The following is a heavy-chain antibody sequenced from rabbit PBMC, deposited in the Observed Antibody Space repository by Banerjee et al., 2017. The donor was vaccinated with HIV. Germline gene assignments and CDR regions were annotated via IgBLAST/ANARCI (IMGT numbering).Heavy chain of an antibody. CDR1: GFSFSSSYY. J-gene: IGHJ4*01. CDR3: ATDYYTYGYAGYAYASGFNL. Sequence: QSLEESGGDLVKPGASLTLTCTASGFSFSSSYYMCWVRQAPGKGLEWIACIYAGSSGSTYYASWAKGRFTISKTSSTTVTLQMTSLTAADTATYFCATDYYTYGYAGYAYASGFNLWGPGTLVTVS. V-gene: IGHV1S40*01. D-gene: IGHD6-1*01. CDR2: IYAGSSGST.